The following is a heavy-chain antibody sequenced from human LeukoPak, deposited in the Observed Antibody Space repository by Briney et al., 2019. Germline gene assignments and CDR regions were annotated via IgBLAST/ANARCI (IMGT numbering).Heavy chain of an antibody. J-gene: IGHJ4*02. D-gene: IGHD3-9*01. CDR1: GGSISSSSYH. CDR3: ATGETDYDILTGYYENSDY. CDR2: VYYSGST. V-gene: IGHV4-39*01. Sequence: SETLSLTCTVSGGSISSSSYHWDWIRQATGKGLEWIGSVYYSGSTYYNPSLKSRVTISVDTSKNQFSLKLNSVTASDTAVYYCATGETDYDILTGYYENSDYWGQGTLVTVSS.